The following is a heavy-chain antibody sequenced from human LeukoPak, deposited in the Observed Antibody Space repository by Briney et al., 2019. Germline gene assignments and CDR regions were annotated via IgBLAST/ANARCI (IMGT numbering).Heavy chain of an antibody. Sequence: GGSLRLSCAASGFSVSSNYMNWVRQAPGKGLEWVSVIYSGGNTYYADSVKGRYTISRDNSKNTLYLQMNSLRAEDTAVYYCARTPMFYFYGMDVWGRGTTVTVSS. CDR2: IYSGGNT. CDR3: ARTPMFYFYGMDV. D-gene: IGHD2-15*01. J-gene: IGHJ6*02. CDR1: GFSVSSNY. V-gene: IGHV3-66*01.